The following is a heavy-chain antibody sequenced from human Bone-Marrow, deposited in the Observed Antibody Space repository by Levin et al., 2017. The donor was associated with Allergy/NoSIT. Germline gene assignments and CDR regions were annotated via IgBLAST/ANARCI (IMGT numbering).Heavy chain of an antibody. CDR2: ISVYNGDT. CDR1: GYTFTSFG. D-gene: IGHD3-10*01. J-gene: IGHJ6*03. V-gene: IGHV1-18*01. Sequence: ASVKVSCRASGYTFTSFGISWVRQAPGQGLEWMGGISVYNGDTKYAQNFQGRVTMTTDTSTTTVYMELRRLRSDDTAIYYCARDHSHFTLVQGISGYYYYLDVWGKGTTVTVSS. CDR3: ARDHSHFTLVQGISGYYYYLDV.